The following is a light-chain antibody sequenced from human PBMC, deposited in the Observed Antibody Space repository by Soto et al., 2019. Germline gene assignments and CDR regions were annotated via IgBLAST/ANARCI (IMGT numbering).Light chain of an antibody. Sequence: QTVVTQPPSVSGAPGQRVTISCTGSRSNIGAGYDVHWYQQFPGTVPKLLIYGNSNRPSGVPDRFSGSKSGASASLAITGLQAADEADYYCQSYDSSLSGNVVFGGGTKLTVL. CDR2: GNS. CDR3: QSYDSSLSGNVV. V-gene: IGLV1-40*03. J-gene: IGLJ2*01. CDR1: RSNIGAGYD.